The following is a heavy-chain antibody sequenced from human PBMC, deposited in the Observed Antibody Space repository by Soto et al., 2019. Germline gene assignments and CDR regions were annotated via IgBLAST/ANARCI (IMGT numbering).Heavy chain of an antibody. CDR3: AGESSGWSVYAFDI. CDR1: GGYYISDYNW. Sequence: SETLSLTCTVSGGYYISDYNWWSWARQPPGMGLEWIGEVFHTGSTNYNPSLKSRVTISVDTSKNQFSLKLSSVTAADTAVYYCAGESSGWSVYAFDIWGQGTMVTVSS. CDR2: VFHTGST. D-gene: IGHD6-19*01. J-gene: IGHJ3*02. V-gene: IGHV4-4*02.